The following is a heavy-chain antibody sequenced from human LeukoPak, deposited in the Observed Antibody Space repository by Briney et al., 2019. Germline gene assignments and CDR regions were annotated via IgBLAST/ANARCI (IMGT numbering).Heavy chain of an antibody. CDR2: INPNSGDT. Sequence: ASVKVSCKASGYTFTGYHIHWVRPAPGQGLEWMGWINPNSGDTNYAQKFQGRVTMTRDTSISTAYMELSRLRSDDSAVYYWARVGRSFNWFDPWGQGTLVTVSS. CDR1: GYTFTGYH. J-gene: IGHJ5*02. V-gene: IGHV1-2*02. CDR3: ARVGRSFNWFDP.